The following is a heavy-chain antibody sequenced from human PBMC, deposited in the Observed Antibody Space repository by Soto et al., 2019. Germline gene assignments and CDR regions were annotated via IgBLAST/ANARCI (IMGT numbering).Heavy chain of an antibody. CDR1: GFTFSSYA. CDR2: ISGSGGST. Sequence: GESLKISCAASGFTFSSYAMSWVRQAPGKGLEWVSAISGSGGSTYYADSVKGRFTISRDNSKNTLYLQMNSLRAEDTAVYYCAKGMELWFGEFRDYWGQGTLVTVSS. J-gene: IGHJ4*02. V-gene: IGHV3-23*01. D-gene: IGHD3-10*01. CDR3: AKGMELWFGEFRDY.